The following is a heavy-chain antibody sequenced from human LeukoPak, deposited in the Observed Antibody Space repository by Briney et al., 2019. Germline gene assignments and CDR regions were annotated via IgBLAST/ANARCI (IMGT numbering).Heavy chain of an antibody. D-gene: IGHD3-16*01. CDR2: ISRTSEYI. Sequence: GGSLRLSCAASGFSFSIYFMNWVRRAPGKGLEWVSSISRTSEYIHYADSVRGRFAISRDNAKNSVYLQMTSLRAEDTAVYFCAGGGDFDYWGQGILVTVSA. J-gene: IGHJ4*02. V-gene: IGHV3-21*01. CDR1: GFSFSIYF. CDR3: AGGGDFDY.